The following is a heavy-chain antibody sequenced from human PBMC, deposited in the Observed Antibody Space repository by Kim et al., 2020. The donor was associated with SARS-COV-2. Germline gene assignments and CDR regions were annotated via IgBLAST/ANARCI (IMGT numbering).Heavy chain of an antibody. CDR2: ISGDNVDT. CDR3: ARLGTDY. D-gene: IGHD7-27*01. CDR1: GYTFSLYG. Sequence: ASVKVSCKASGYTFSLYGVSWVRQAPGQGLEWVGWISGDNVDTYYAQKLQGRVILTTDTSTSTAYMEVRSLRSDDTAVYSCARLGTDYWGQGTLVTVPS. J-gene: IGHJ4*02. V-gene: IGHV1-18*01.